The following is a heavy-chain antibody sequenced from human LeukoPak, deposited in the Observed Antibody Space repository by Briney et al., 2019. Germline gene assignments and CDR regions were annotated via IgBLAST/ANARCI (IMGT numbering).Heavy chain of an antibody. D-gene: IGHD3-10*01. CDR2: IKQDGSEK. CDR1: GFTFSSYW. Sequence: GGSLRLSCAASGFTFSSYWMSWVRQAPGKGLEWVANIKQDGSEKYYVDSVKGRFTISRDNAKNSLYLQMNSLRAEDTAVYYCARDLEGFGEQISGYWGQGTLVTVSS. J-gene: IGHJ4*02. V-gene: IGHV3-7*01. CDR3: ARDLEGFGEQISGY.